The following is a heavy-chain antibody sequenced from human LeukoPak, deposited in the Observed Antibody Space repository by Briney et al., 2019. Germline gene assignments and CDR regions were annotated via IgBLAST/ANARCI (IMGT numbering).Heavy chain of an antibody. V-gene: IGHV3-7*01. CDR3: ARDRGDGYNFGYFDY. J-gene: IGHJ4*02. D-gene: IGHD5-24*01. Sequence: GGSLRLSCAASGFTFSSYWMSWVRQAPGKGLEWVANIKQDGSEKNYVDSVKGRFTISRDNAKNSLYLQMNSLRAEDTAVYYCARDRGDGYNFGYFDYWGQGTLVTVSS. CDR1: GFTFSSYW. CDR2: IKQDGSEK.